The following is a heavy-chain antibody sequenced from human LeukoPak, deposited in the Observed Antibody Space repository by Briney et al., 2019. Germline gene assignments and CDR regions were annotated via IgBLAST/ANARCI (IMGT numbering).Heavy chain of an antibody. CDR1: GYTFTSYY. D-gene: IGHD3-22*01. V-gene: IGHV1-46*01. CDR3: ARDPTHFYDSSGYYGH. J-gene: IGHJ4*02. CDR2: INPSGGST. Sequence: ASVKVSCKASGYTFTSYYMRWVRQAPGQGLEWMGIINPSGGSTSYAQKFQGRVTMTRDTSTSTAYMELSSLRSEDTAVYYCARDPTHFYDSSGYYGHWGQGTLVTVSS.